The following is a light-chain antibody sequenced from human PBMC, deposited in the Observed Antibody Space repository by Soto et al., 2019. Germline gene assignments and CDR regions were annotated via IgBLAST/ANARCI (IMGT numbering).Light chain of an antibody. CDR1: QSVGSNY. Sequence: TQSPGTLSLSLGERATVSCRASQSVGSNYLAWYQRKPGQAPRLLIYGASSRATGIPDRFSGSGSGTDFTLTISRLEPEDFSVYYCQQYATTPFTFGPGTKVDIK. J-gene: IGKJ3*01. CDR3: QQYATTPFT. CDR2: GAS. V-gene: IGKV3-20*01.